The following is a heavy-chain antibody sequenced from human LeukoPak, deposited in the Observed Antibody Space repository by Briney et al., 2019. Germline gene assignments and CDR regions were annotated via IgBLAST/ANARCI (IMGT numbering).Heavy chain of an antibody. CDR3: ASYSAARGDIEY. Sequence: GGSLRLSCAASGFTFSSYAMHWVRQAPGKGLEWVAVISYDGSNKYYADSVKGRFTISRDNSKNTLYLQMNSLRAEDTAVYYCASYSAARGDIEYWGQGTLVTVSS. J-gene: IGHJ4*02. CDR1: GFTFSSYA. D-gene: IGHD2-2*01. CDR2: ISYDGSNK. V-gene: IGHV3-30-3*01.